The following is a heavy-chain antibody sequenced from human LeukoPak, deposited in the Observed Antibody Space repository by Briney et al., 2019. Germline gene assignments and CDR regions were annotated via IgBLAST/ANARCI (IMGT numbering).Heavy chain of an antibody. CDR3: ATRAGYSGYDFHY. CDR1: GYSFTSYW. CDR2: IYPGDSDT. V-gene: IGHV5-51*01. Sequence: SGESLKISCKGSGYSFTSYWIGWVRQMPGKGLEWMGIIYPGDSDTRYSPSFQGQVTISADKSISTAYLQWSSLKASDTAMYYCATRAGYSGYDFHYWGQGTLVTVSS. J-gene: IGHJ4*02. D-gene: IGHD5-12*01.